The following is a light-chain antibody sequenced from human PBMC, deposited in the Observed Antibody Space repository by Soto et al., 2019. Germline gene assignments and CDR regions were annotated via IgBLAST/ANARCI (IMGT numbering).Light chain of an antibody. Sequence: IVLTQSPGTLSLSPGERATLSCRASQSVSSSYLAWYQQKPGQAPRLLIYGASSRATGIPDRFSGSGSGTDFTLTISRLEPEDFAVYYCQQYGSSRKWTFGQGTKVDIK. V-gene: IGKV3-20*01. CDR3: QQYGSSRKWT. J-gene: IGKJ1*01. CDR2: GAS. CDR1: QSVSSSY.